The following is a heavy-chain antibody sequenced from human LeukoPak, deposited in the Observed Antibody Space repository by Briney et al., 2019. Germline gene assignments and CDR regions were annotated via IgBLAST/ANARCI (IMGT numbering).Heavy chain of an antibody. CDR3: ATSKRAYCSSTSCYYMDV. V-gene: IGHV3-30-3*01. CDR1: GFTFSSYA. CDR2: ISYDGSNK. Sequence: PGGSLRLSCAASGFTFSSYAMHWVRQAPGKGLEWVAVISYDGSNKYYADSVKGRFTISRDNSKNTLYLQMNSLRAEDTAVYYCATSKRAYCSSTSCYYMDVWGKGTTVTVSS. J-gene: IGHJ6*03. D-gene: IGHD2-2*01.